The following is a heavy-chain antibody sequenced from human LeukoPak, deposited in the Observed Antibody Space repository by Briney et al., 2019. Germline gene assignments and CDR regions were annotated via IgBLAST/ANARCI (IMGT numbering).Heavy chain of an antibody. CDR2: IYYSGST. D-gene: IGHD6-6*01. Sequence: SETLSLTCTVSGGSISSSSYYWGWIRLPPGKGLEWIGSIYYSGSTYYNPSLKSRVTISVDTSKNQFSLKLSSVTAADTAVYYCARRSSIAARPFDYWGQGTLVTVSS. CDR1: GGSISSSSYY. CDR3: ARRSSIAARPFDY. J-gene: IGHJ4*02. V-gene: IGHV4-39*01.